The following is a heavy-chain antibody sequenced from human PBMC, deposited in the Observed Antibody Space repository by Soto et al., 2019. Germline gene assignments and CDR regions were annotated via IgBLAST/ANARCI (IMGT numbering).Heavy chain of an antibody. J-gene: IGHJ4*02. CDR2: INPDGRTI. D-gene: IGHD1-1*01. Sequence: GGSLRLSCAASAFSVSTSWMHWVRQAPGEGLVWVSRINPDGRTINYADSVKGRFTISRDNAKNTLYLQMNILRVEDTAVYFCATAGNYPFDNWGLGTLVTVSS. V-gene: IGHV3-74*01. CDR3: ATAGNYPFDN. CDR1: AFSVSTSW.